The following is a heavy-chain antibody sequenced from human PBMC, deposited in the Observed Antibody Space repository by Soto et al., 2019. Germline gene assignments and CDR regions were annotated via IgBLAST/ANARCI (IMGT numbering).Heavy chain of an antibody. D-gene: IGHD2-15*01. CDR2: IIPILDIP. J-gene: IGHJ6*02. V-gene: IGHV1-69*02. CDR3: ASHFTGVLVLGASPPGGDNYGWDV. CDR1: GGTFSRYT. Sequence: QVQLVQSGAEVKKPGSSVKVSCKASGGTFSRYTISWVRHAPGQGLEWMGRIIPILDIPNYAQNFQGRVTITADKSTSTASMELSSLRSDDTAVYYCASHFTGVLVLGASPPGGDNYGWDVWGQGTTVTVSS.